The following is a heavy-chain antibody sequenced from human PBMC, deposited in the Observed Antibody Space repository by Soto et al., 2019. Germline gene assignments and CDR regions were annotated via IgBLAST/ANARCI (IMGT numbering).Heavy chain of an antibody. CDR2: IYYSGST. Sequence: PSETLSLTCTVSGGSISSSSYYWGWIRQPPGKGLEWIGSIYYSGSTYYNPSLKSRVTISVDTSKNQFSLKLSSVTAADTAVYYCARQSITIFGVVSSSYNWFDPWGQGTLVTVSS. CDR3: ARQSITIFGVVSSSYNWFDP. CDR1: GGSISSSSYY. D-gene: IGHD3-3*01. J-gene: IGHJ5*02. V-gene: IGHV4-39*01.